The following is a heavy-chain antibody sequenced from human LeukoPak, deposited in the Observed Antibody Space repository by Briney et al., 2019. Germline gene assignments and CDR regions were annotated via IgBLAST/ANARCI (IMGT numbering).Heavy chain of an antibody. CDR1: GFIFSSYA. CDR3: AKEDGPQTWLVEGSFDY. CDR2: ISGSGGRT. D-gene: IGHD6-19*01. Sequence: PGGSLRLSCAASGFIFSSYAMEWVRQAQGKGREWVSGISGSGGRTHYADSVKGRFTILRDNSKNTLYLQINSLRAEDTAVYYCAKEDGPQTWLVEGSFDYWSQGTLVTVSS. V-gene: IGHV3-23*01. J-gene: IGHJ4*02.